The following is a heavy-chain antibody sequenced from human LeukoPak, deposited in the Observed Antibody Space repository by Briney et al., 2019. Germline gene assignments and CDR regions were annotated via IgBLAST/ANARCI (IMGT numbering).Heavy chain of an antibody. J-gene: IGHJ4*02. CDR2: IRYDGSNK. CDR3: AKDGYSSGLRFDY. Sequence: TGGSLRLSCAASGFTFSSYGMHWVRQAPGKGLERVAFIRYDGSNKYYADSVKGRFTISRDNSKNTLYLQMNSLRAEDTAVYYCAKDGYSSGLRFDYWGQGTLATVSS. D-gene: IGHD6-19*01. V-gene: IGHV3-30*02. CDR1: GFTFSSYG.